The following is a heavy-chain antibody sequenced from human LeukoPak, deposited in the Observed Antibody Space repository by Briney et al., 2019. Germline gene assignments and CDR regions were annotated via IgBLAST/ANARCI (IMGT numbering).Heavy chain of an antibody. CDR3: ARDRAYTQDY. V-gene: IGHV3-74*01. CDR2: IKSDGIST. Sequence: GSLRLSCAASGFTVSSTYMGWVRQAPGKGLVWVSHIKSDGISTTYADSVKGRFTISRDNAKNTLYLQMNSLRAEDTAVYYCARDRAYTQDYWGQGTLVTVSS. D-gene: IGHD4-11*01. CDR1: GFTVSSTY. J-gene: IGHJ4*02.